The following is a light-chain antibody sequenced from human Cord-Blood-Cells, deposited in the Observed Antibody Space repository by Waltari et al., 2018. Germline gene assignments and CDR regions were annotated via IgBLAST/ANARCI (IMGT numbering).Light chain of an antibody. CDR3: QQYNSYSPT. Sequence: DIQMTQSPSTLSEFVGARVTITCRASQSISSWLAWYQQKPGKAPKLLIYKASSLESGVPSRFSGSGSGTEFTLTISSLQPDDFATYYCQQYNSYSPTFGQGTKVEIK. J-gene: IGKJ1*01. CDR1: QSISSW. CDR2: KAS. V-gene: IGKV1-5*03.